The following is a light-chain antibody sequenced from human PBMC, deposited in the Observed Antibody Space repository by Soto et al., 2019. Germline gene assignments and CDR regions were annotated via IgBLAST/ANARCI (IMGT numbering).Light chain of an antibody. V-gene: IGLV2-14*03. Sequence: QSVLTQPASVSGSPGQSITFSCTGTTSDIGAYNYVSWYQHHPGKAPKLLIYDVTDRPSGVSDRFSGSKSGTTASLTISGLQAEDEADYFCSSYTTINTVVVFGGGTTLTVL. CDR2: DVT. CDR3: SSYTTINTVVV. CDR1: TSDIGAYNY. J-gene: IGLJ3*02.